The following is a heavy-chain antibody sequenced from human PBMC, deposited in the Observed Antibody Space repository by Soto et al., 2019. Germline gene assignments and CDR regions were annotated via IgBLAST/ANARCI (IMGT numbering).Heavy chain of an antibody. CDR1: GGSITNYY. V-gene: IGHV4-59*01. D-gene: IGHD5-12*01. Sequence: PAEPLSLTCTISGGSITNYYWSWIRQPPGKGLEWIGYVYYSVSTKYNPSLESRVTILADTSKNQFSLRVTSVTAADTPVYYCAKYRSSEAYGYTPDFWGQG. CDR3: AKYRSSEAYGYTPDF. CDR2: VYYSVST. J-gene: IGHJ4*02.